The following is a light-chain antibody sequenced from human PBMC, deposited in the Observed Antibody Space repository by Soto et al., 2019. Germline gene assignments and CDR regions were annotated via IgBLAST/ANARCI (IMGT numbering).Light chain of an antibody. CDR2: AAS. J-gene: IGKJ1*01. V-gene: IGKV1-39*01. CDR3: QQSYSSPWT. Sequence: DIQMTQPPSSLSASVGDRVTITCRASQSIIKCLNWYQHKPGKAPLLLIFAASNLQSGVPSRFSGSGSGTDFTLTINSLQTEDFATYYCQQSYSSPWTFGQGTKGDIK. CDR1: QSIIKC.